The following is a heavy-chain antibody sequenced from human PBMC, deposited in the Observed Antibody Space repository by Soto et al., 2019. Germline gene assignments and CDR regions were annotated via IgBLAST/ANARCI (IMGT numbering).Heavy chain of an antibody. D-gene: IGHD1-26*01. J-gene: IGHJ6*02. CDR3: ARDVWETTSRYYGLDL. CDR1: AFTLSSYA. CDR2: IGGSGGTT. V-gene: IGHV3-23*01. Sequence: PGRSLRLSCAAAAFTLSSYATDCVRQAPGKRLEWVSGIGGSGGTTSYTDSVKGRFTISRDNSRKTLFMEMKSLGVEDTAVYFCARDVWETTSRYYGLDLWGLGTTVTVSS.